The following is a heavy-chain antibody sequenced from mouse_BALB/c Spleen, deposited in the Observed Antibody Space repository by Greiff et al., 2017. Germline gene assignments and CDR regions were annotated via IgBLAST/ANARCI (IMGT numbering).Heavy chain of an antibody. Sequence: EVKVVESGPSLVKPSQTLSLTCSVTGDSITSGYWNWIRKFPGNKLEYMGYISYSGSTYYNPSLKSRISITRDTSKNQYYLQLNSVTTEDTATYYCARGYGNSLYYFDYWGQGTTLTVSS. CDR1: GDSITSGY. J-gene: IGHJ2*01. V-gene: IGHV3-8*02. D-gene: IGHD2-1*01. CDR2: ISYSGST. CDR3: ARGYGNSLYYFDY.